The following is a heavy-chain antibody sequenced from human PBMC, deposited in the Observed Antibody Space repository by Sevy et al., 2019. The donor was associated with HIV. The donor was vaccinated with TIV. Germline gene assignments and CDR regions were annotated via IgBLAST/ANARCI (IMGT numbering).Heavy chain of an antibody. D-gene: IGHD4-17*01. CDR2: ISNIGSTI. CDR1: GFTFSSYE. V-gene: IGHV3-48*03. CDR3: ARDLPPSATTVPHFDY. J-gene: IGHJ4*02. Sequence: GGSLRLSCTASGFTFSSYEMNWVRQAPGKGLEWVSYISNIGSTIHYSDSVKGRFTISRDNAKNSLYLQMNSLRAEDTAVYYCARDLPPSATTVPHFDYWGRGTLVTV.